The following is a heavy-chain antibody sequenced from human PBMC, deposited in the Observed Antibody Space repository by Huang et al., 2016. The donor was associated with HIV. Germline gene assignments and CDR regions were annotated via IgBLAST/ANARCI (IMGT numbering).Heavy chain of an antibody. CDR2: INDTGNT. V-gene: IGHV4-34*02. D-gene: IGHD3-22*01. J-gene: IGHJ5*02. Sequence: QVQLQLWGAGLLKPSETLSLTCAVYGGSFSNFYWGWIRQPPGKGLEWIGEINDTGNTHSDPSLSGRVTMSVKTSKKQFSLQVKSVTVADTAIYYCARRGYSYDGIGLQAFDPWGRGTVVTVSS. CDR1: GGSFSNFY. CDR3: ARRGYSYDGIGLQAFDP.